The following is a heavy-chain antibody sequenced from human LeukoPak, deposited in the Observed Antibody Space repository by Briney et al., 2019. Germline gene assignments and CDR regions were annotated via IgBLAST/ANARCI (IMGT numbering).Heavy chain of an antibody. CDR3: ARHHQKPYYYFDY. CDR2: IYYSGST. D-gene: IGHD2-2*01. CDR1: GGSISSSSYY. J-gene: IGHJ4*02. V-gene: IGHV4-39*01. Sequence: PSETLSLTCTVSGGSISSSSYYWGWIRQPPGKGLDWIGSIYYSGSTYYNPSLKSRVTISVDTSKNQFSLKLSSVTAADTAVYYCARHHQKPYYYFDYWGQGTLVTVSS.